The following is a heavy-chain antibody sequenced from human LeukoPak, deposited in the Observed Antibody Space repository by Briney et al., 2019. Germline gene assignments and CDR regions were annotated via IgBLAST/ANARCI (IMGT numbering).Heavy chain of an antibody. CDR2: INPNSGGT. D-gene: IGHD6-13*01. V-gene: IGHV1-2*02. Sequence: ASVKVSCKASGYSFTDYYMHWVRQAPGQGLEWMGWINPNSGGTNYAQKFQGRVTMTRDTSISTAYMELSRLRSDDTAVYYCARAYGYSSSWSPRYWFDPWGQGTLVTVSS. J-gene: IGHJ5*02. CDR1: GYSFTDYY. CDR3: ARAYGYSSSWSPRYWFDP.